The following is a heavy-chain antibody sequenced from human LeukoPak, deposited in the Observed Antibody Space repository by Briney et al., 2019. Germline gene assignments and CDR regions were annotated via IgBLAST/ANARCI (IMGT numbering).Heavy chain of an antibody. CDR2: IYHSGST. J-gene: IGHJ6*03. CDR3: ARWSSVRGVILNPYYYYYMDV. Sequence: PSETLSLTCTVSGYSISSGYYWGWIRPPPGKGLEWIGSIYHSGSTYYNPSLKSRVTISVDTSKNQFSLKLSSVTAADTAVYYCARWSSVRGVILNPYYYYYMDVWGKGTTVTISS. D-gene: IGHD3-10*01. V-gene: IGHV4-38-2*02. CDR1: GYSISSGYY.